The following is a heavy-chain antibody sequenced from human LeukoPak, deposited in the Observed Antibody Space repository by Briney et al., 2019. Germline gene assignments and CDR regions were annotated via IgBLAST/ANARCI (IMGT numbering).Heavy chain of an antibody. CDR3: ARFPDSRGFDYFDY. D-gene: IGHD3-22*01. J-gene: IGHJ4*02. V-gene: IGHV4-59*01. CDR1: GGSITSFY. Sequence: SETLSLTCAVSGGSITSFYGSWIRQPPGTGLGWMGYIYYSGSTNYNPSLNSRVTISVDTSKKQFSLKLSSVTAADAAVYYCARFPDSRGFDYFDYWGQGALVTVSS. CDR2: IYYSGST.